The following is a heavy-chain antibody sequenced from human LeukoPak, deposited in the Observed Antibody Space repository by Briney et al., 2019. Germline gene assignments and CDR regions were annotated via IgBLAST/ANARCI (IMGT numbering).Heavy chain of an antibody. CDR2: INHSGST. CDR1: SGSIISNNDY. D-gene: IGHD4-17*01. V-gene: IGHV4-39*07. Sequence: SETLSLTCSVSSGSIISNNDYWSWIRQPPGKGLEWIGEINHSGSTNYNPSLKSRVTISVDTSKNQFSLKLSSVTAADTAVYYCAYDHGESWGQGSLVTVSS. CDR3: AYDHGES. J-gene: IGHJ4*02.